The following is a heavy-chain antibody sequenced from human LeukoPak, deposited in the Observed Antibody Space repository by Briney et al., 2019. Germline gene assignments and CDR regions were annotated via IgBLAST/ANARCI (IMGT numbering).Heavy chain of an antibody. V-gene: IGHV1-2*02. CDR2: INPNSGGT. CDR3: ARDLVLMVRGVISDY. CDR1: GYTFTGYY. J-gene: IGHJ4*02. D-gene: IGHD3-10*01. Sequence: ASVKVSCKASGYTFTGYYMHWVRQAPGQGLEWMGWINPNSGGTNYAQKFQGRVTMTRDTSNSTAYMELSRLRSDDTAVYYCARDLVLMVRGVISDYWGQGTLVTVSS.